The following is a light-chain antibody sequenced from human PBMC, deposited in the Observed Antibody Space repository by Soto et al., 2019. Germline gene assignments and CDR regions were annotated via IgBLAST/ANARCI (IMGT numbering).Light chain of an antibody. CDR1: QSVSRT. J-gene: IGKJ1*01. V-gene: IGKV3-11*01. CDR2: DAS. Sequence: EVVLTQSPATLSLSPGERANLSCRTSQSVSRTLAWYQQKSGQAPRLLIYDASNRATGIPTRFSGSGSGTDFTRTISGLEPEDFPVYYCQQRYNWPQTFGQGTKVEIK. CDR3: QQRYNWPQT.